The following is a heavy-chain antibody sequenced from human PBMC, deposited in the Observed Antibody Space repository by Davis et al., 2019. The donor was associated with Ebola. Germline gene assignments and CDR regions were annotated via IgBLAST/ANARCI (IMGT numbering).Heavy chain of an antibody. V-gene: IGHV4-31*03. CDR1: GGSISSGGYY. J-gene: IGHJ4*02. Sequence: PSETLSLTCTVSGGSISSGGYYWSWIRQHPGKGLEWIGYIYYSGSTYYNPSLKSRVTISVDTSKNQFSLKLSSVTAADTAVYYCARAVSSSWYFATPHFDYWGQGTLVTVSS. D-gene: IGHD6-13*01. CDR3: ARAVSSSWYFATPHFDY. CDR2: IYYSGST.